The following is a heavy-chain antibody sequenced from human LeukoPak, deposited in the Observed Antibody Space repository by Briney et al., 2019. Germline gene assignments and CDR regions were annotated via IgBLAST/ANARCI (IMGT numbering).Heavy chain of an antibody. Sequence: PGGSLRLSCAASGFTFNSYWMSWVRRAPGKGLEGVANIKQDGNEKYYVDSVKGRFTISRDNAKNSLYLQMNSLRAEDTAVYYCARDSPTAAAFDYWGQGTLVTVSS. V-gene: IGHV3-7*03. CDR3: ARDSPTAAAFDY. CDR2: IKQDGNEK. J-gene: IGHJ4*02. CDR1: GFTFNSYW. D-gene: IGHD6-13*01.